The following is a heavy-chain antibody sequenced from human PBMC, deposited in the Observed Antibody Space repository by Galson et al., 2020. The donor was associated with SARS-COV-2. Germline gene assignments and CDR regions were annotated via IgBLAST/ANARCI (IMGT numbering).Heavy chain of an antibody. CDR2: ISSTSSTI. CDR3: HFKGNSGTLY. CDR1: GFTFSNYE. J-gene: IGHJ4*02. V-gene: IGHV3-48*03. D-gene: IGHD1-7*01. Sequence: GESLKISCAASGFTFSNYEVNWVRQAPGKGLEWVSSISSTSSTIYYADSVKGRFTISRDNSKKLLYLQMNSLRAEDTAVYYCHFKGNSGTLYWGQGTLVTVSS.